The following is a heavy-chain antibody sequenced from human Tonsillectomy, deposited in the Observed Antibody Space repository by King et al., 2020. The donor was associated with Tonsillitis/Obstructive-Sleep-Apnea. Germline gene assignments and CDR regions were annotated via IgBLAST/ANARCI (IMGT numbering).Heavy chain of an antibody. D-gene: IGHD3-10*01. CDR1: CGSISRGGYY. CDR2: IYYSVST. V-gene: IGHV4-31*03. J-gene: IGHJ5*02. CDR3: AREDGSGSGWFDP. Sequence: QLQESGPGLVKPSQTLSLTCTVSCGSISRGGYYWSWIRQHPGKCLEWIGYIYYSVSTYYNPSLKCRITISEDTSKNQFSLTLSSVTAADTAVYYCAREDGSGSGWFDPWGQGTLVTVSS.